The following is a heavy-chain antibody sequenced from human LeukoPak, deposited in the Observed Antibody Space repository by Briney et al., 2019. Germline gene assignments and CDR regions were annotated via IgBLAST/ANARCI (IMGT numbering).Heavy chain of an antibody. D-gene: IGHD6-19*01. CDR2: ISGSGGST. CDR1: GFTFSNYA. Sequence: GGSLRLSCAASGFTFSNYAMNWVRQAPGKGLEWVSAISGSGGSTYYADSVKGRFTISRDNSKNTLYLQMNSLRAEDTAVYYCAKEEAVAGTVGYWGQGTLVTVSS. V-gene: IGHV3-23*01. CDR3: AKEEAVAGTVGY. J-gene: IGHJ4*02.